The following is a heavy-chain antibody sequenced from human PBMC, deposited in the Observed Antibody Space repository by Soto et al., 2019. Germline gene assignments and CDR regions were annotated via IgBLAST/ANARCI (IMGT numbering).Heavy chain of an antibody. V-gene: IGHV3-48*02. CDR1: GFTFSSYS. J-gene: IGHJ6*02. D-gene: IGHD3-3*01. Sequence: GGSLRLSCAASGFTFSSYSMNWVRQAPGKGLEWVSYISSSSSTIYYADSVKGRFTISRDNAKNSLYLQMNSLRDEDTAVYYCARVLGFFEWLSYYGMDVWGQGTTVTVSS. CDR3: ARVLGFFEWLSYYGMDV. CDR2: ISSSSSTI.